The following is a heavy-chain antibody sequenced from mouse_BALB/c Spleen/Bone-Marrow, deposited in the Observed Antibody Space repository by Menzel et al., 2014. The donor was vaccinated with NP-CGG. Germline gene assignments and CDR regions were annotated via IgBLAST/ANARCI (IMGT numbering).Heavy chain of an antibody. J-gene: IGHJ2*01. CDR2: ISYSGTT. Sequence: EVKLVESGPGLVKPSQSLSLTCTVTGYSITSDYAWNWIRQFPGNKLEWMGYISYSGTTSYNPSLKSRISITRDTSENQFFLQLSSVTTEDTATYYCAKTGTRYYFDYWGQGTTLTVSS. V-gene: IGHV3-2*02. D-gene: IGHD4-1*01. CDR1: GYSITSDYA. CDR3: AKTGTRYYFDY.